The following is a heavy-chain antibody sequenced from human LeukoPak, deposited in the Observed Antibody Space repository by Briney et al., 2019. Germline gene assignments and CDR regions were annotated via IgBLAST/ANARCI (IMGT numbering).Heavy chain of an antibody. CDR3: ARSYYYVDY. CDR2: IDHSGST. J-gene: IGHJ4*02. Sequence: PSETLSLTCAVYGGSFSGYYWNWIRQPPGKGLEWIGEIDHSGSTNYHPSPKSRVTMSIDTSKNQFSLKLNSVTAADTAVYYCARSYYYVDYWGQGTLVTVAS. CDR1: GGSFSGYY. V-gene: IGHV4-34*01. D-gene: IGHD3-10*01.